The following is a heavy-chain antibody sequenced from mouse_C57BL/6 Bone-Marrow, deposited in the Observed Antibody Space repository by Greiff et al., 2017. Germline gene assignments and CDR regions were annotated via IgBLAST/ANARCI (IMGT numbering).Heavy chain of an antibody. CDR3: ARKIYYGSSPDY. CDR1: GYPFTSYW. D-gene: IGHD1-1*01. CDR2: IYPGSVST. V-gene: IGHV1-55*01. Sequence: VQLQQPGAELVKPGASVKMSCKASGYPFTSYWITWVKQRPGQGLEWIGDIYPGSVSTNYNEKFKGKATLTVDTSPSTASVQLSILTSEDSAVYYCARKIYYGSSPDYWGQGTTLTVSS. J-gene: IGHJ2*01.